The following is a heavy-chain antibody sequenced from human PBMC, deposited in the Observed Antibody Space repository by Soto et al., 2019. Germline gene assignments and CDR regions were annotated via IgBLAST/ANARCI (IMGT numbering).Heavy chain of an antibody. CDR3: ARDRPPYDGEDY. CDR1: GFTFRNYS. Sequence: PGGSKRLSNAASGFTFRNYSRNWVRQTPGKGLEWVSYISSSSSTIYYADSVKGRFTISRDNAKNSLYLQMNSLRAEDTVVYYCARDRPPYDGEDYWGQGTLVTVSS. CDR2: ISSSSSTI. J-gene: IGHJ4*02. D-gene: IGHD1-1*01. V-gene: IGHV3-48*01.